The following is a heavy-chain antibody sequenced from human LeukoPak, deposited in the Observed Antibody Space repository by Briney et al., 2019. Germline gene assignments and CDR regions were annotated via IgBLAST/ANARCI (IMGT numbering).Heavy chain of an antibody. J-gene: IGHJ4*02. CDR2: IIPIFGIA. CDR3: ARDRDSSSSPDYYFDY. CDR1: GGTFSSYA. V-gene: IGHV1-69*04. Sequence: SVKVSCKASGGTFSSYAISWVRQAPGQGLEWMGRIIPIFGIANYAQEFQGRVTITADKSTSTAYMELSSLRSEDTAVYYCARDRDSSSSPDYYFDYWGQGTLVTVSS. D-gene: IGHD6-6*01.